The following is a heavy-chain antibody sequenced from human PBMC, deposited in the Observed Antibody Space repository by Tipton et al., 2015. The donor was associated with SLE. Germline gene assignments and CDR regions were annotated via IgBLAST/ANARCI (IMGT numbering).Heavy chain of an antibody. J-gene: IGHJ6*02. V-gene: IGHV4-34*01. CDR3: ARDSSSWAWDGMDV. Sequence: LRLSCAVYGGSFSGYYWSWIRQPPGKGLEWIGEINHSGSTNYNPSLKSRITISVDTSKNQFSLRLRSVTAADTAVYYCARDSSSWAWDGMDVWGQGTTVTVSS. CDR2: INHSGST. CDR1: GGSFSGYY. D-gene: IGHD6-13*01.